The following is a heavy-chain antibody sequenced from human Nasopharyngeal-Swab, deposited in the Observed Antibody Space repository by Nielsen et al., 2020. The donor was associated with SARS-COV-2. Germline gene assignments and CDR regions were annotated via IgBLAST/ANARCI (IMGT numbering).Heavy chain of an antibody. V-gene: IGHV3-11*04. CDR2: ISSSGSIT. CDR3: ARGVETIHH. CDR1: GFSFSECY. D-gene: IGHD5-24*01. J-gene: IGHJ1*01. Sequence: EGSLRLSCAASGFSFSECYMSWIRQAPGKGLEWISDISSSGSITHYADSMKGRFTISRDNAKKSLYLQMNSLRAEDTAVYYCARGVETIHHWGQGSLVTVSS.